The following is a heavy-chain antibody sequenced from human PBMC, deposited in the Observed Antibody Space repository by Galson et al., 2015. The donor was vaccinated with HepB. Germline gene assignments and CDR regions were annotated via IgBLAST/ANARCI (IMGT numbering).Heavy chain of an antibody. V-gene: IGHV3-48*04. CDR3: AREQGNYYGSGSRWYGMDV. CDR1: GLTFSSYS. D-gene: IGHD3-10*01. J-gene: IGHJ6*02. Sequence: SLRLSCADSGLTFSSYSMNWVRQAPGKGLEWVSYISSGSTTICYADSVKGRFTISRDNAKNSLYLQMNSLRAEDTAVYYCAREQGNYYGSGSRWYGMDVWGQGTTVTVSS. CDR2: ISSGSTTI.